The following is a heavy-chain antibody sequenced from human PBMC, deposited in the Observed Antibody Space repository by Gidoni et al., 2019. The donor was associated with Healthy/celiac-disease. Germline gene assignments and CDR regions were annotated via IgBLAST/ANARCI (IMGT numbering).Heavy chain of an antibody. Sequence: QVQLVQSGAEVKKPGASVKVSCQASGYTFTGYYMHWVRQAPGQGLEWMGWINPNSGGTNYAQKFQGRVNMTRDTSISTAYMELSRLRSDDTAVYYCARDGVVMVYAVNNWFDPWGQGTLVTVSS. CDR3: ARDGVVMVYAVNNWFDP. CDR2: INPNSGGT. V-gene: IGHV1-2*02. J-gene: IGHJ5*02. D-gene: IGHD2-8*01. CDR1: GYTFTGYY.